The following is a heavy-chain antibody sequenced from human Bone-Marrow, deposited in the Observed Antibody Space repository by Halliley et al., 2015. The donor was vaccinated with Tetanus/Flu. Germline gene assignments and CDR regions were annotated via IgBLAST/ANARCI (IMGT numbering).Heavy chain of an antibody. J-gene: IGHJ6*02. Sequence: LRLSCIVSGGSLSSYYWSWIRQPPGKGLEWIGYIHFSGNTNYNPSLKGRVNISGDTSQNQFSLKVNSVTAADTAVYYCARVLDGPNYYYGMHVWGPGTAVIVSS. CDR1: GGSLSSYY. CDR3: ARVLDGPNYYYGMHV. CDR2: IHFSGNT. V-gene: IGHV4-59*01.